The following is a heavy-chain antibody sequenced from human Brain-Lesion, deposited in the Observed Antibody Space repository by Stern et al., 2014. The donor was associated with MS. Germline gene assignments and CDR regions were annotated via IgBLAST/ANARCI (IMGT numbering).Heavy chain of an antibody. D-gene: IGHD6-6*01. CDR1: GYRVTSNW. J-gene: IGHJ4*02. CDR2: IWPGDSDT. V-gene: IGHV5-51*01. Sequence: EVHLVESGAEVKKPGESLKISCKGSGYRVTSNWIGWVRQLPGKGLEWMGIIWPGDSDTRYSPSFQGQVTISADKSISTAYLQWSSLQASDTAMYYCARRGDSSSSGFDYWGQGTLVIVSS. CDR3: ARRGDSSSSGFDY.